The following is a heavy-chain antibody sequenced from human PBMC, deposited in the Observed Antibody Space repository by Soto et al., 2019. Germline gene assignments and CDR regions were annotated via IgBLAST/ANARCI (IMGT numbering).Heavy chain of an antibody. CDR1: GLTCVSRA. D-gene: IGHD2-15*01. Sequence: VPLSLSCVASGLTCVSRARSWLRQSPGEGLEWVSTITDTGGDANYADSVKGRFTISRDNSKNTLYLQMNSLRAEDTAVYYCAKDRRVDDAFDIWGQGTMVTVSS. CDR3: AKDRRVDDAFDI. J-gene: IGHJ3*02. V-gene: IGHV3-23*01. CDR2: ITDTGGDA.